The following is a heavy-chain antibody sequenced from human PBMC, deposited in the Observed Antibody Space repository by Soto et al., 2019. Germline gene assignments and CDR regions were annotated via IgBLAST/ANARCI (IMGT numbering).Heavy chain of an antibody. V-gene: IGHV4-4*08. CDR2: LSSRGGT. Sequence: HLEESGPGLVKTSETLSLTCRISGGSVSDYDWHWIRQSPGQGLEWIGYLSSRGGTSYSPPLTSRVSISLDSSKKQLSLTVTSVTAADAAMHYWASNVWNGDADREGTLNIWGQGTQVTVSS. CDR1: GGSVSDYD. D-gene: IGHD1-1*01. J-gene: IGHJ3*02. CDR3: ASNVWNGDADREGTLNI.